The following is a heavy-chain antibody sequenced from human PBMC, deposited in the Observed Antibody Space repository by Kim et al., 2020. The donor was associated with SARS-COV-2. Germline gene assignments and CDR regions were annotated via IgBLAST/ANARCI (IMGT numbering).Heavy chain of an antibody. D-gene: IGHD3-16*01. Sequence: TSHAQQFQGRVTMTRDTSTSTVYMELGSLRSEDKAVYYCAREPYDYPSGVYFDYWGQGTLVTVSS. J-gene: IGHJ4*02. CDR2: T. V-gene: IGHV1-46*01. CDR3: AREPYDYPSGVYFDY.